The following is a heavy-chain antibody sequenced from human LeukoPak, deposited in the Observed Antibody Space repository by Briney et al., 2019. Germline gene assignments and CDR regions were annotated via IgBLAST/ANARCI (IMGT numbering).Heavy chain of an antibody. V-gene: IGHV4-61*02. D-gene: IGHD6-13*01. CDR1: GGSISSGSYY. CDR2: IYTSGST. J-gene: IGHJ5*02. CDR3: AREDPPIAAAGIGFDP. Sequence: PSETLSLTCTVSGGSISSGSYYCSWIRQPAGKGLEWLGRIYTSGSTNYNPSLKSRVTISVDTSKNQFSLKLSSVTAADTAVYYCAREDPPIAAAGIGFDPWGQGTLVTVSS.